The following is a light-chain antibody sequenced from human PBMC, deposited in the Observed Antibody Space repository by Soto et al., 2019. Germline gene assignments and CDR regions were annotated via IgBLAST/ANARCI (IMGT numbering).Light chain of an antibody. J-gene: IGKJ4*01. CDR1: QDISSY. CDR3: QQLRSYPST. Sequence: IQVTQSPSSLSASVGDRVTITCRASQDISSYLAWYQQKPGEAPTLPIYAASTLQSGVPSRFSGSGFGTDFTLTISSLQAEDFASYYCQQLRSYPSTFGGGTKVDIK. V-gene: IGKV1-9*01. CDR2: AAS.